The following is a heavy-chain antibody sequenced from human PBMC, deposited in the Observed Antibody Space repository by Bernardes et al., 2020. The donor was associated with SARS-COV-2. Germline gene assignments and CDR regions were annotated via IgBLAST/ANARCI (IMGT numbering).Heavy chain of an antibody. J-gene: IGHJ4*02. CDR1: GFSLSSNS. CDR2: ISSSSTTI. CDR3: AREVRSGWRLYFDS. Sequence: GGSLRLSCVASGFSLSSNSMNWVRQAPGKGLEWVSYISSSSTTIYYADSVKGRFTISRDNAKNSLYLQMNSLRDDDTAVYYCAREVRSGWRLYFDSWGQGTPVLVPS. D-gene: IGHD6-19*01. V-gene: IGHV3-48*02.